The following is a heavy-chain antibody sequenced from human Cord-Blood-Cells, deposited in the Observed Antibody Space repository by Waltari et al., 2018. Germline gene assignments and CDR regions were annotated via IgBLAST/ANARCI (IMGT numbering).Heavy chain of an antibody. CDR1: GGSFSGYY. D-gene: IGHD6-6*01. CDR3: ARSVSSSSGYYFDY. CDR2: INPSGST. J-gene: IGHJ4*02. V-gene: IGHV4-34*01. Sequence: QVQLQQWGAGLLKPSETLSLTCAVYGGSFSGYYWSWIRQPPGKGLEWIGEINPSGSTNYNPSLKSRVTISVDTSKNQFSLKLSSVTAADTAVYYCARSVSSSSGYYFDYWGQGTLVTVSS.